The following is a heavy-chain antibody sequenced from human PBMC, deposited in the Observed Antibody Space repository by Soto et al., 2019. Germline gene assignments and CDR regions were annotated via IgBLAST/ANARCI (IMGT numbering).Heavy chain of an antibody. V-gene: IGHV3-74*01. CDR2: ITEDGSGT. J-gene: IGHJ4*02. CDR3: VRGTNGWRGMDY. CDR1: GFTFSRYP. D-gene: IGHD2-8*01. Sequence: LRLSCATSGFTFSRYPIHWVRQAPGKGPVWVSRITEDGSGTTYADSVKGRFTVTRDNAKNTMYLQMSGLGAEDTAVYHCVRGTNGWRGMDYWGQGTLVTVSS.